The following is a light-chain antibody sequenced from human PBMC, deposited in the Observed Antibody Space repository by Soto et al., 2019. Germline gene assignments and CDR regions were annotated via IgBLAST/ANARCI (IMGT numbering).Light chain of an antibody. CDR3: QSYDSSLSGYV. Sequence: QSVLTQPPSVSGAPGQRVTISCTVSSSNIGAGYDVHWYHQLPGTAPKLLIYANNNRPSGVPDRFSGSKSGTSASLAITGLQAEDEADYYCQSYDSSLSGYVFGSGTKVTVL. V-gene: IGLV1-40*01. CDR2: ANN. J-gene: IGLJ1*01. CDR1: SSNIGAGYD.